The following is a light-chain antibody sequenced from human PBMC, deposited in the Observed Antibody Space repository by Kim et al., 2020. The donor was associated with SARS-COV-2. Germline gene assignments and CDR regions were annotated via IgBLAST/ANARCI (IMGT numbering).Light chain of an antibody. V-gene: IGLV1-44*01. J-gene: IGLJ3*02. CDR1: SSNIGINT. CDR2: DND. Sequence: QSVLIQPPSASGTPGQRVTISCSGGSSNIGINTVNWYQHLPGTAPRLLIYDNDQRPSEVPDRSSGSKSGTSASLAISGVQSEDEADYHCATWDDSLIGPVFGGGTQLTVL. CDR3: ATWDDSLIGPV.